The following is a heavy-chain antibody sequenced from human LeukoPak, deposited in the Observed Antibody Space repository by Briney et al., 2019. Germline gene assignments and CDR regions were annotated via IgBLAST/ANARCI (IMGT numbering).Heavy chain of an antibody. D-gene: IGHD3-3*01. J-gene: IGHJ4*02. CDR2: INPNSGGT. CDR1: GYTXTGYY. V-gene: IGHV1-2*02. Sequence: GASVKVSCKASGYTXTGYYMHWVRQAPGQGLEWMGWINPNSGGTNCAQKFQGRVTMTRDTSISTAYMELSRLGSDDTAVYYCARCKYSYYDFWSGEPPPLDYWGQGTLVTVSS. CDR3: ARCKYSYYDFWSGEPPPLDY.